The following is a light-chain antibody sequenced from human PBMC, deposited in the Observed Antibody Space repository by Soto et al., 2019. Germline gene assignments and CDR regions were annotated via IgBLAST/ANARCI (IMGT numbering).Light chain of an antibody. CDR3: QQYNNWPSWT. CDR2: GAS. CDR1: QSVSSN. Sequence: EIVMTQSPATLSVSPGERAPLSCRASQSVSSNLAWYQQKPGQAPRLLTYGASTRATGIPARFSGSGSGTEFTLTISSLQSEDFAVYYCQQYNNWPSWTFGQGTKVDIK. J-gene: IGKJ1*01. V-gene: IGKV3-15*01.